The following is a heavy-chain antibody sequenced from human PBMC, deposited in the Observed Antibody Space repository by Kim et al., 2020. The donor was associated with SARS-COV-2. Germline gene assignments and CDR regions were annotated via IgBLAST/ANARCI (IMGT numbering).Heavy chain of an antibody. J-gene: IGHJ5*02. Sequence: SETLSLTCTVSGYSISSGYYWGWIRQPPGKGLEWIGSIYHSGSTYYNPSLKSRVTISVDTSKNQFSLHLSSVTAADTAVYYCARVFTMVRGVISWFDPWGQGTLVTVSS. CDR2: IYHSGST. CDR3: ARVFTMVRGVISWFDP. V-gene: IGHV4-38-2*02. D-gene: IGHD3-10*01. CDR1: GYSISSGYY.